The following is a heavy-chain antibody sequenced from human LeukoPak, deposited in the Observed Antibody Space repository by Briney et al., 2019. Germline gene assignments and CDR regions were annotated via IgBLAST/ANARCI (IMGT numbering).Heavy chain of an antibody. Sequence: ASVKVSCKASGYTFTSYYMHWVRQAPGQGLEWMGRINPNSGGTNYAQKFQGRVTMTRDTSISTAYMELSRLRSDDTAVYYCASIVPLGYCSGGSCYSSWGQGTLVTVSS. CDR3: ASIVPLGYCSGGSCYSS. CDR2: INPNSGGT. V-gene: IGHV1-2*06. J-gene: IGHJ4*02. CDR1: GYTFTSYY. D-gene: IGHD2-15*01.